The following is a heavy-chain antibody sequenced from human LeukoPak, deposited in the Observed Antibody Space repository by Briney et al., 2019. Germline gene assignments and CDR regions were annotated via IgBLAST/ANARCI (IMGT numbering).Heavy chain of an antibody. CDR1: GFTVSSNY. V-gene: IGHV3-53*01. Sequence: GGSLRLSCAASGFTVSSNYMSWVRQAPGKGLGWVSVIYSGGSTYYADSVKGRFTISRENSKNTLYLQMNSLRAEDTAVYYCARDLIVGATLGSDYWGQGTLVTVSS. J-gene: IGHJ4*02. D-gene: IGHD1-26*01. CDR2: IYSGGST. CDR3: ARDLIVGATLGSDY.